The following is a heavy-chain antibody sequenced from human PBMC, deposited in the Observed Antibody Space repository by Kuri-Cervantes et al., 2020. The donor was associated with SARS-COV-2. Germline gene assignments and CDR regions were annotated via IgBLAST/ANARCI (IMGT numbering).Heavy chain of an antibody. D-gene: IGHD3-10*01. CDR1: GGSISSSSYY. Sequence: GSLRLSCTVSGGSISSSSYYWGWIRQPPGKGLEWIGTSSYSGTTFYNPSLRSRLTMSIDTSKNQFSLKLSSVTAADTAVYYCARHFGSGSYSYGVDYWGQGTRVNVSS. V-gene: IGHV4-39*01. CDR3: ARHFGSGSYSYGVDY. J-gene: IGHJ4*02. CDR2: SSYSGTT.